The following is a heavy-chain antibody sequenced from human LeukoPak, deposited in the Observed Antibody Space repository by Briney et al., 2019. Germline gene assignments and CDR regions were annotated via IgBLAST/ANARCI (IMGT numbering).Heavy chain of an antibody. Sequence: GGSLRLSCAASGFTFSNAWMSWVRQAPGKGLEWVSAISGSGGSTYYADSVKGRFTISRDNSKNTLYLQMNSLRAEDTAVYYCATSYSSSWYDEGLDYWGQGTLVTVSS. J-gene: IGHJ4*02. CDR3: ATSYSSSWYDEGLDY. V-gene: IGHV3-23*01. CDR2: ISGSGGST. D-gene: IGHD6-13*01. CDR1: GFTFSNAW.